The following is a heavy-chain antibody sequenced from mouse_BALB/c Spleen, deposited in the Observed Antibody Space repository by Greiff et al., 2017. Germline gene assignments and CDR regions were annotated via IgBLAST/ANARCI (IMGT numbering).Heavy chain of an antibody. V-gene: IGHV1-4*01. CDR3: ARSYYYGSSPYYFDY. J-gene: IGHJ2*01. D-gene: IGHD1-1*01. CDR1: GYTFTSYT. Sequence: QVHVKQSGAELARPGASVKMSCKASGYTFTSYTMHWVKQRPGQGLEWIGYINPSSGYTNYNQKFKDKATLTADKSSSTAYMQLSSLTSEDSAVYYCARSYYYGSSPYYFDYWGQGTTLTVSS. CDR2: INPSSGYT.